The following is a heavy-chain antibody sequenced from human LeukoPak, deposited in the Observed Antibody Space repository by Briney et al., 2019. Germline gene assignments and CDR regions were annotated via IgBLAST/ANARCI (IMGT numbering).Heavy chain of an antibody. Sequence: GGSLRLSCAASGFTFSSYGMHWVRQAPGKGLEWVAFIRYDGSNKYYADSVKGRFTISRDNAKNSLYLQMNSLRAEDTAVYYCARSWGRDFDYWGQGTLVTVSS. CDR1: GFTFSSYG. V-gene: IGHV3-30*02. J-gene: IGHJ4*02. D-gene: IGHD3-16*01. CDR2: IRYDGSNK. CDR3: ARSWGRDFDY.